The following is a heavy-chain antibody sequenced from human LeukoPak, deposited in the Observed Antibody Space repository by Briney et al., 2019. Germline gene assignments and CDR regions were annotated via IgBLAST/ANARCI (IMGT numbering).Heavy chain of an antibody. V-gene: IGHV4-38-2*02. CDR1: GYSISSGYY. D-gene: IGHD6-19*01. J-gene: IGHJ4*02. Sequence: SETLSLTCTVSGYSISSGYYWGWIRQPPGKGLEWIGSIYHSGSTYYNPSLKSRVTISVDTAKNQFSLKLSSVTAADTAVYYCARLPAVAHYYFDYWGQGTLVTVSS. CDR3: ARLPAVAHYYFDY. CDR2: IYHSGST.